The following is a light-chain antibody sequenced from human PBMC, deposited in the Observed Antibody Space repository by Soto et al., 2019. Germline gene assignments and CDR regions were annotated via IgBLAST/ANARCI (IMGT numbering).Light chain of an antibody. J-gene: IGLJ2*01. Sequence: QAVVTQPPSVSGAPGQRVTISCTGSSSNIGAGYDVHWYQQLPGTAPKLLIYGTSNRPSGVPDRFSGSKSGTSASLAITGLQAEDEADYCCQSYDSSLSAYVVFGGGTKVTVL. CDR2: GTS. V-gene: IGLV1-40*01. CDR1: SSNIGAGYD. CDR3: QSYDSSLSAYVV.